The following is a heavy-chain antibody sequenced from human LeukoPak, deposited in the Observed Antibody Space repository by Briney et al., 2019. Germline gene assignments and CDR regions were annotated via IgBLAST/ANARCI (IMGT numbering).Heavy chain of an antibody. CDR1: GFTFNNYA. CDR3: AKELGSSGGGKFDC. Sequence: PGGSLRLSCAASGFTFNNYAMTWVRQAPGKGLDWVSAISASGDNTFYAESVKGRFTISRDNSKNTLYLQMNSLRAEDTAVYYCAKELGSSGGGKFDCWGQGTLVTVSS. J-gene: IGHJ4*02. CDR2: ISASGDNT. D-gene: IGHD6-19*01. V-gene: IGHV3-23*01.